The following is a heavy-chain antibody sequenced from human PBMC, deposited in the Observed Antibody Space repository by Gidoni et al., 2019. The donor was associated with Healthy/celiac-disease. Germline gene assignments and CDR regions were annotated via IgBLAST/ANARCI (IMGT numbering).Heavy chain of an antibody. D-gene: IGHD3-16*01. CDR3: AAHHVWTFEGSDY. CDR1: GFTFSSYA. J-gene: IGHJ4*02. V-gene: IGHV3-23*01. CDR2: ISGSGGST. Sequence: EVQLLESGGGLVQPGGPLRLSCAAPGFTFSSYAMSWVRQAPGKGLEWVSAISGSGGSTYYADSVKGRFTISRDNSKNTLYLQMNSLRAEDTAVYYCAAHHVWTFEGSDYWGQGTLVTVSS.